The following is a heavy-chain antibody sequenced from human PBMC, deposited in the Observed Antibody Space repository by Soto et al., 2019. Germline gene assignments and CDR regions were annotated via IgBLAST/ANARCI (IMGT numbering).Heavy chain of an antibody. CDR3: ARARYESGWAGIDT. Sequence: PVVSLRLSCAASRFNFSAYGMHWFRQAPGKGLEWVAGISYDGVNKFYSASMKGRLTVSRDNAKNTFYLQMNSLRPADTALYYWARARYESGWAGIDTWGQG. CDR2: ISYDGVNK. J-gene: IGHJ5*02. D-gene: IGHD3-22*01. CDR1: RFNFSAYG. V-gene: IGHV3-30*03.